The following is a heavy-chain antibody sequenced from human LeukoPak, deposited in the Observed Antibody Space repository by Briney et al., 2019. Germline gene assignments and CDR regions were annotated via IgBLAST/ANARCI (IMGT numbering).Heavy chain of an antibody. V-gene: IGHV3-7*02. CDR1: GFTFSSYW. Sequence: GGSLRLSCAASGFTFSSYWMSWVRQAPGKGLEWVANIKQDGSEKYYVDSVKGRFTISRDNAKNSLYLQMNGLRTEDTAVYYCAKIGSAGTLLYWFDPWGQGTLVTVSS. J-gene: IGHJ5*02. D-gene: IGHD1/OR15-1a*01. CDR3: AKIGSAGTLLYWFDP. CDR2: IKQDGSEK.